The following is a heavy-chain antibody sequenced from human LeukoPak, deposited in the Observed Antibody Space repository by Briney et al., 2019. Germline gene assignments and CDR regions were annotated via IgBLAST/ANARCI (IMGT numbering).Heavy chain of an antibody. Sequence: ASVKVSCKAFGYTFTDFYMRWVRQAPGQGLEWMGYISPTSGGTKYAQNFQGRVTMTRDTSISTAYMELNRLTSDDTAVYYCARTYYYDSSGQPWGFDPWGQGTLVTVSS. CDR1: GYTFTDFY. CDR2: ISPTSGGT. J-gene: IGHJ5*02. D-gene: IGHD3-22*01. CDR3: ARTYYYDSSGQPWGFDP. V-gene: IGHV1-2*02.